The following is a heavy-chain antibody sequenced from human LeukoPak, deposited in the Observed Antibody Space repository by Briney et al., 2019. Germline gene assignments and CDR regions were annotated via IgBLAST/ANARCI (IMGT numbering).Heavy chain of an antibody. Sequence: ASVKVSCKASGYTFTGYYMHWVRQAPGQGLEWMGWINPNSGGTNYAQEFQGRVTMTRDTSISTAYMELSRLRSDDTAVYYCARDYGGSGSYDYWGQGTLVTVSS. D-gene: IGHD3-10*01. CDR3: ARDYGGSGSYDY. CDR1: GYTFTGYY. V-gene: IGHV1-2*02. J-gene: IGHJ4*02. CDR2: INPNSGGT.